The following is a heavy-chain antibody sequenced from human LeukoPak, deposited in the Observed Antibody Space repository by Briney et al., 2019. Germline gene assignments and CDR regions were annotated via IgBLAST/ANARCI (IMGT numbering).Heavy chain of an antibody. CDR2: ISGYNSNT. D-gene: IGHD2-2*01. V-gene: IGHV1-18*01. CDR1: GYTLSSYG. J-gene: IGHJ2*01. Sequence: ASVKVSCKASGYTLSSYGISWVRQAHGQGLEWMGWISGYNSNTKYAQNIQGRVTMTIDTSTSTAYMELRSLRSDDTAVYYCARAQGPVVVVPGANWYFDLWGRGTLVTVSS. CDR3: ARAQGPVVVVPGANWYFDL.